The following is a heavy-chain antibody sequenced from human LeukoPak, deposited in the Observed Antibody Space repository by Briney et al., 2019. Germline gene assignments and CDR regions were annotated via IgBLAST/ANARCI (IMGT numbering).Heavy chain of an antibody. J-gene: IGHJ4*02. CDR1: GGSINSGDYY. CDR3: ARDFRGGTGGLGY. D-gene: IGHD3/OR15-3a*01. Sequence: SETLSLTCTVSGGSINSGDYYWSWIRQPPGKGLEWIGYIYYSGTTYYNPSLQSRLTISLDTSKNQFSLNLSSVTAADTAVYYCARDFRGGTGGLGYWGQGTLVTVSS. V-gene: IGHV4-30-4*01. CDR2: IYYSGTT.